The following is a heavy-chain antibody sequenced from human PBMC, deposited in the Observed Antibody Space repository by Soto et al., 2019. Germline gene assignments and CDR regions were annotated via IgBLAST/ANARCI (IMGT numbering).Heavy chain of an antibody. CDR2: INPSGGST. V-gene: IGHV1-46*04. D-gene: IGHD3-10*01. CDR3: AREAYYYGSGTLPTGC. J-gene: IGHJ4*02. Sequence: QVQLVQSGAEVKKPGASVKVSCKASGYTFTSYYMHWVRQAPGQGLEWMGIINPSGGSTSYAQKLRGRVTVTRDTCTSTVYMELSSLRSEDTAVYYCAREAYYYGSGTLPTGCWGQGTLVTVSS. CDR1: GYTFTSYY.